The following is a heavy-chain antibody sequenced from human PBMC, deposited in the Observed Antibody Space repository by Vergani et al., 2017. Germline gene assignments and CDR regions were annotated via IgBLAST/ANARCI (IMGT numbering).Heavy chain of an antibody. V-gene: IGHV3-30*02. Sequence: QVQLVESGGGVVQPGGSLRLSCAASGFIFSSYGMHWVRQAPGKGLEWVAFIRYDGSNKYYADSVKGRFTISRDNSKNTLYLQMNSLRAEDTAVYYCAKPWGYCSGGSCSTPNWFDPWGQGTLVTVSS. D-gene: IGHD2-15*01. CDR3: AKPWGYCSGGSCSTPNWFDP. J-gene: IGHJ5*02. CDR1: GFIFSSYG. CDR2: IRYDGSNK.